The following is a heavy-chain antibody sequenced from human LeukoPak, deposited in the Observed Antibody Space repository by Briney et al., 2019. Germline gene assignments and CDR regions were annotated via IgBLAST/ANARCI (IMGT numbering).Heavy chain of an antibody. Sequence: SETPSLTCTVSGGSISSYYWSWIRQPPGKGLEWIGSIYYSGSTYYNTSLKSRVTISVDTSKNQFSLKLSSVTAADTAVYYCARHLKATGAFDIWGQGTMVTV. CDR3: ARHLKATGAFDI. CDR1: GGSISSYY. V-gene: IGHV4-59*05. D-gene: IGHD3-3*02. CDR2: IYYSGST. J-gene: IGHJ3*02.